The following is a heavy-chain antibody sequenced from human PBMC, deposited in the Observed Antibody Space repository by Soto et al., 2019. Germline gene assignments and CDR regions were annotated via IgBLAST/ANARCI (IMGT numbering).Heavy chain of an antibody. CDR3: AREIVEMATINAFDI. CDR1: GFTFSSYA. Sequence: GGSLRLSCAASGFTFSSYAMHWVRQAPGKGLEWVAVISYDGSNKYYADSVKGRFTISRDNSKNTLYLQMNSLRAEDTAVYSCAREIVEMATINAFDIWGQGTMVTVSS. J-gene: IGHJ3*02. D-gene: IGHD5-12*01. V-gene: IGHV3-30*04. CDR2: ISYDGSNK.